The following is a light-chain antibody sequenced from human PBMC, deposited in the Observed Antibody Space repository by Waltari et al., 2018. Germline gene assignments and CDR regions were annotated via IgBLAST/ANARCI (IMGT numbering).Light chain of an antibody. CDR3: QQYGSSRT. J-gene: IGKJ1*01. V-gene: IGKV3-20*01. Sequence: IVLTQSPGTLSLSPGERATLSCRASPSVRHTYLAWYQQKPGQAPRLLILGTSIRATGIPDRFSGSGSGTDFTLTISRLEPEDFAVYYCQQYGSSRTFGQGTNVESK. CDR1: PSVRHTY. CDR2: GTS.